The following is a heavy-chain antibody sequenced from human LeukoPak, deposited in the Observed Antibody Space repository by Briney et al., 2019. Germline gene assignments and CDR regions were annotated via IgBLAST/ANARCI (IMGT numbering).Heavy chain of an antibody. J-gene: IGHJ4*02. Sequence: ASVKVSCTASGYTFTSYYMHWVRQAPGQGLEWMGIINPSGGSTSYAQKFQGRVTITADESTSTAYMELSSLRSEDTAVYYCARVSGIAVAGTQPVYYFDYWGQGTLVTVSS. CDR1: GYTFTSYY. V-gene: IGHV1-46*01. D-gene: IGHD6-19*01. CDR3: ARVSGIAVAGTQPVYYFDY. CDR2: INPSGGST.